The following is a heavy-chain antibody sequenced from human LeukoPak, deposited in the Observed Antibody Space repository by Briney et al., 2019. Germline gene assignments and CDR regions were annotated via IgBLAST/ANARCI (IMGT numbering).Heavy chain of an antibody. CDR2: ISGSGGGT. CDR1: GFTFNSYA. CDR3: AKDVDPLTIPPTGFDY. D-gene: IGHD3-10*01. V-gene: IGHV3-23*01. Sequence: PGGSLRLSCAASGFTFNSYAMTWVRQAPGKGLEWVSAISGSGGGTYFADSVKGRFTISRDNSKNTLYLQMNSLRAEDTAVYYCAKDVDPLTIPPTGFDYWGQGTLVTVFS. J-gene: IGHJ4*02.